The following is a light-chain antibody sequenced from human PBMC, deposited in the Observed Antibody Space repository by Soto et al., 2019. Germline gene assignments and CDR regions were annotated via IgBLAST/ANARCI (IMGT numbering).Light chain of an antibody. CDR3: QQYNNWPLWT. J-gene: IGKJ1*01. Sequence: EAVMTQSPVTLSVSPGDTATLSCRASQRVSSHLAWYQQKPGQAPRLLIYAASTRATGIPVRFSGSGSETEFTLTISSLQSEDFAVYYCQQYNNWPLWTFGQGTKVDIK. CDR2: AAS. CDR1: QRVSSH. V-gene: IGKV3-15*01.